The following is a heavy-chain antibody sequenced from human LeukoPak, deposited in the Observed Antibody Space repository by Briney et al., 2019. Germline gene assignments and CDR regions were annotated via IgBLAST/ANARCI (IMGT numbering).Heavy chain of an antibody. CDR2: INQDGSEK. CDR1: GFSFGNYW. D-gene: IGHD3-22*01. V-gene: IGHV3-7*01. CDR3: ARRRGYYYDSIGYRGHYFDY. Sequence: GGSLRLSCAASGFSFGNYWMTWVRQAPGKGLEWVATINQDGSEKYYVDSVKGRFTISRDNAKNSLYLQINSPRAEDTAVYYCARRRGYYYDSIGYRGHYFDYWGQGTLVTVSS. J-gene: IGHJ4*02.